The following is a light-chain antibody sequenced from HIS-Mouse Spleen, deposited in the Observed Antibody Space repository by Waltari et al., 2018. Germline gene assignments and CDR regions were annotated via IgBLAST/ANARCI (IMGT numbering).Light chain of an antibody. J-gene: IGKJ4*01. CDR3: QQYGSSPPALT. V-gene: IGKV3-20*01. CDR1: QSVSSSY. CDR2: GAS. Sequence: EIVLTQSPGTLSLSPGERATLSCRASQSVSSSYLAWYQQKPGQAPSLLIYGASSRATGIPDRFSGSGSGTDFTLTISRLEPEDFAVYYCQQYGSSPPALTFGGGTKVEIK.